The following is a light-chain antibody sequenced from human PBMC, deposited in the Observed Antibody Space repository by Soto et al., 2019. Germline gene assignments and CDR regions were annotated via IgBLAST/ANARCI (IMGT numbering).Light chain of an antibody. CDR1: QSVSSNN. CDR2: GAS. J-gene: IGKJ3*01. V-gene: IGKV3-20*01. CDR3: QQDGRSTFT. Sequence: IVFTQGPGILLLFPRDIATLSCRASQSVSSNNLAWYQQRPGQAPRVVIYGASTRATGIPERFSGSGSGTDFTLTISRLEPEDFAVYYCQQDGRSTFTFGPGTKVDIK.